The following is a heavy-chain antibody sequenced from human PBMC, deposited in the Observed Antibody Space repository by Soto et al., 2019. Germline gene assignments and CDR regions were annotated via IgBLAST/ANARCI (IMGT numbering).Heavy chain of an antibody. Sequence: PSETLSLTCAVSGGSISSSNWWNWVRQPPGKGLEWIGEIYHSGSTNYNPSLKSRVTISVDKSKNQFSLKLSSVTAADTAVYYCARDLYHSYGYTDYWGQGTLVTVSS. J-gene: IGHJ4*02. D-gene: IGHD5-18*01. CDR2: IYHSGST. V-gene: IGHV4-4*02. CDR3: ARDLYHSYGYTDY. CDR1: GGSISSSNW.